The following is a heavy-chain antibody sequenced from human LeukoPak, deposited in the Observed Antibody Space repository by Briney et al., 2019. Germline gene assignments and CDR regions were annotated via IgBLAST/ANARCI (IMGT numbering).Heavy chain of an antibody. CDR3: ARVSAFQLLPGAFDI. CDR2: ISGSSYYI. D-gene: IGHD2-2*01. V-gene: IGHV3-21*01. Sequence: GGSLRLSCAASGFTFSSYSMNWVRQAPGKGLEWVSSISGSSYYIYYADSVKGRFTISRDNAKNSLYLQMNSLRAEDTAVYYCARVSAFQLLPGAFDIWGQGTMVTVSS. J-gene: IGHJ3*02. CDR1: GFTFSSYS.